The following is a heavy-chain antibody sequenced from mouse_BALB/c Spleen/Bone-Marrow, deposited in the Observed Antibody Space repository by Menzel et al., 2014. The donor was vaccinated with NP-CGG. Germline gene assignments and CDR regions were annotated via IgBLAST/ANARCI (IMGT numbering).Heavy chain of an antibody. CDR2: INPSSGYT. V-gene: IGHV1-4*01. D-gene: IGHD4-1*02. Sequence: LQESGAELARPGASVKMSCKASGYTFTSYTMHWVKQRPGQGLEWIGYINPSSGYTNYNQKFKDKATLTADKSSSTAYMQPSSLTSEDSAVYYCARWANWDGFAYWGQGTLVTVSA. CDR3: ARWANWDGFAY. CDR1: GYTFTSYT. J-gene: IGHJ3*01.